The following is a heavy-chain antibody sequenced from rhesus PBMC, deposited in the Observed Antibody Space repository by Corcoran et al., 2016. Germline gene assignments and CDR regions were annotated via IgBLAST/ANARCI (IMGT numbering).Heavy chain of an antibody. J-gene: IGHJ4*01. V-gene: IGHV1S9*01. CDR1: GYTFTSYY. CDR3: TRDYEDDYGYYYTPYYFDY. CDR2: INPSNGNT. Sequence: QVQLVQSGAEVKKPGASVKLSCKASGYTFTSYYINWVRQAPGQVLEWMGWINPSNGNTGYAQKFQGRVTMTGDTSTSTAYMELSSLRSEDTAVYYCTRDYEDDYGYYYTPYYFDYWGQGVLVTVSS. D-gene: IGHD3S6*01.